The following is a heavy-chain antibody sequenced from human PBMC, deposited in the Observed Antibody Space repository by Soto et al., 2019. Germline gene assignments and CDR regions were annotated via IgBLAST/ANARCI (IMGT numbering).Heavy chain of an antibody. J-gene: IGHJ6*02. Sequence: QVQLVESGGGVVQPGRSLRLSCAASGFTFSSYGMHWVRQAPGKGLEWVAVISYDGSNKYYGDSVKGRFTISRDNSKNTLYLQMNSLRAEDTAVYYCAKDLLGPGRAYGMDVWGLGTTVTVSS. V-gene: IGHV3-30*18. CDR1: GFTFSSYG. CDR2: ISYDGSNK. D-gene: IGHD7-27*01. CDR3: AKDLLGPGRAYGMDV.